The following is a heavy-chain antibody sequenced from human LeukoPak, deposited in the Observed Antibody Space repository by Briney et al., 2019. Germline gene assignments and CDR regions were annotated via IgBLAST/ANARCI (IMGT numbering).Heavy chain of an antibody. V-gene: IGHV3-74*01. CDR2: INGDGSVT. D-gene: IGHD6-6*01. CDR3: VRTGSSSVDY. CDR1: GFTFSSYW. Sequence: PGGSLRLSCAASGFTFSSYWMHWVRQDPGKGLVWVSRINGDGSVTSYVDSVKGRFTISRDNAKNTLYLQMNSLRAEDTAVYYCVRTGSSSVDYWGQGTLVTVSS. J-gene: IGHJ4*02.